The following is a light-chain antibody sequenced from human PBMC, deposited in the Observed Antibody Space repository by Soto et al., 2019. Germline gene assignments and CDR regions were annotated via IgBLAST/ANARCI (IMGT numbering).Light chain of an antibody. CDR1: QSLLHSNGYNY. CDR2: LGS. Sequence: DIVMTQSPLSLPVTPGEPASISCRSSQSLLHSNGYNYLDWYLQKPGQSPQLLIYLGSNRASGVHDRFSGSGSGTDFTLKISRVEAEDVGVSYCMQALPPPWTFDQGTKVEIK. V-gene: IGKV2-28*01. CDR3: MQALPPPWT. J-gene: IGKJ1*01.